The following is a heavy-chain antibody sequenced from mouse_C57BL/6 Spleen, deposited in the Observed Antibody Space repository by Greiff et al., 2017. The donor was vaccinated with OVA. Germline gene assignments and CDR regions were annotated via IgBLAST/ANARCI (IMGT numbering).Heavy chain of an antibody. CDR2: ISGGGGNT. Sequence: DVMLVESGGGLVKPGGSLKLSCAASGFTFSSYTMSWVRQTPEKRLEWVATISGGGGNTYYPDSVKGRFTISRDNAKNTLYLQMSSLRSEDTALYYCARRGFYDYDRCMDYWGQGTSVTVSS. V-gene: IGHV5-9*01. J-gene: IGHJ4*01. CDR1: GFTFSSYT. CDR3: ARRGFYDYDRCMDY. D-gene: IGHD2-4*01.